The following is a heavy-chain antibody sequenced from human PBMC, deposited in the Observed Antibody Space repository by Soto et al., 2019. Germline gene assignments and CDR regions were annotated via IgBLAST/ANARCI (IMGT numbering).Heavy chain of an antibody. CDR3: VRDYDYDTSRNDAFDI. CDR1: GGSISSGDYY. V-gene: IGHV4-31*03. Sequence: SETLSLTCTVSGGSISSGDYYWSWIRHHPGKGLERIGYIYSSGSTYYNPSLRSRVTISADTSKNQFSLRLSSVTAADTAVYYCVRDYDYDTSRNDAFDIWGQGTMVTVSS. D-gene: IGHD3-22*01. CDR2: IYSSGST. J-gene: IGHJ3*02.